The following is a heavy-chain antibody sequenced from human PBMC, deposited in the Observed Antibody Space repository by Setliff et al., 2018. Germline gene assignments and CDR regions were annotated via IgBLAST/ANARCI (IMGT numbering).Heavy chain of an antibody. Sequence: SETLSLTCTVSGSPFSSYSWSWVRQPPGKGLEWIGYKYYSGSTNSNPSLKSRVTISVDTSKNQFSLKLSSVTAADTALYYCARSPSSGAYWNPRPFYSDYWARGTLVTVSS. CDR3: ARSPSSGAYWNPRPFYSDY. D-gene: IGHD1-26*01. CDR1: GSPFSSYS. J-gene: IGHJ4*02. V-gene: IGHV4-59*08. CDR2: KYYSGST.